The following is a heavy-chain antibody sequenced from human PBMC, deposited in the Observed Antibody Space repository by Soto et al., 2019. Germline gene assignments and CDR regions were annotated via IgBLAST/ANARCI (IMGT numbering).Heavy chain of an antibody. V-gene: IGHV4-34*01. Sequence: QVQLQQWGAGLLKPSETLSLTCAVYGGSFSGYYWSWIRQPPGKGLEWIGEINHSGSTNYNPSLKSRVTISVDTSKNQSSLKLSSVTAADTAVYYCARGRISGWVLTTFPQSYNWFDPWGQGTLVTVSS. J-gene: IGHJ5*02. D-gene: IGHD6-19*01. CDR3: ARGRISGWVLTTFPQSYNWFDP. CDR2: INHSGST. CDR1: GGSFSGYY.